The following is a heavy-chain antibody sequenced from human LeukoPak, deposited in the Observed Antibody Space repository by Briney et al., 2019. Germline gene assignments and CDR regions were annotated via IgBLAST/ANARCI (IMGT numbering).Heavy chain of an antibody. CDR3: ARAYMYVTSIDY. CDR2: IYYSGST. V-gene: IGHV4-59*12. Sequence: PSETLSLTCTVSGGSISSYYWSWIRQPPGKGLEWIGYIYYSGSTNYNPSLKSRVTISVDTSKNQFSLKLSSVTAADTAVYYCARAYMYVTSIDYWGQGTLVTVSS. CDR1: GGSISSYY. D-gene: IGHD2-8*01. J-gene: IGHJ4*02.